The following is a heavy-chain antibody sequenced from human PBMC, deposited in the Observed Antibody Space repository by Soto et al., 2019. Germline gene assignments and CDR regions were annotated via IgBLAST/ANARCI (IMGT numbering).Heavy chain of an antibody. CDR2: IVVGSGNT. J-gene: IGHJ3*02. Sequence: SVKVSCKASGFTFTSSAMQWVRQARGQRLEWIGWIVVGSGNTNYAQKFQERVTITRDMSTSTAYMELSSLRSEDTAVYYCAAGIAAADLDAFDIWGQGTMVTVSS. V-gene: IGHV1-58*02. CDR3: AAGIAAADLDAFDI. CDR1: GFTFTSSA. D-gene: IGHD6-13*01.